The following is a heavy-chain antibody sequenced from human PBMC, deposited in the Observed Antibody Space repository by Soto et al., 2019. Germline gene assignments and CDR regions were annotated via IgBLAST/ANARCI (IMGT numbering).Heavy chain of an antibody. Sequence: GGSLRLSCAASGFTFSNAWMSWVRQAPGKGLEWVGRIKSKTDGGTTDYAAPVKGRFTISRDDSKNTLYLQMNSLKTEDTAVYYCTVPYYDFWSGYYGHDYWGQGTLVTVS. D-gene: IGHD3-3*01. CDR3: TVPYYDFWSGYYGHDY. CDR2: IKSKTDGGTT. V-gene: IGHV3-15*01. J-gene: IGHJ4*02. CDR1: GFTFSNAW.